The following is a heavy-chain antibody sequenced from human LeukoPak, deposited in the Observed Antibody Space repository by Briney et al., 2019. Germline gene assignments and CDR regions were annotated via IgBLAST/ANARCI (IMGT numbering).Heavy chain of an antibody. D-gene: IGHD6-19*01. CDR1: GFTFSSYG. CDR3: VKLGVSGYSSGWSDSPLDY. J-gene: IGHJ4*02. Sequence: GGSLRLSCAASGFTFSSYGMHWVRQAPGKGLEYVSAISSNGGSTYYADSVKGRFTISRDNSKNTLYLQMSSLRAEDTAVYYCVKLGVSGYSSGWSDSPLDYWGQGTLVTVSS. V-gene: IGHV3-64D*09. CDR2: ISSNGGST.